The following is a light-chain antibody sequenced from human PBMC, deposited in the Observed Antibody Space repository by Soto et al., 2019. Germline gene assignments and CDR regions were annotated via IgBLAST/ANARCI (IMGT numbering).Light chain of an antibody. CDR3: QQYGNVPLT. Sequence: EFVLTQSPGTLSLSPGERATLSCRASQTVRNNYLAWYQQKPGQAPRLLIYDASSRATGIPDRFSGGGSGTDFTLTISRLEPEDFAVYYCQQYGNVPLTFGGGTKVDIK. J-gene: IGKJ4*01. V-gene: IGKV3-20*01. CDR1: QTVRNNY. CDR2: DAS.